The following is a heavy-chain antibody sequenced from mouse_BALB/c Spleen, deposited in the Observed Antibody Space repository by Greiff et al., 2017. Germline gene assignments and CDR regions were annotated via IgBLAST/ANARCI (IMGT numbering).Heavy chain of an antibody. CDR3: AREVDY. V-gene: IGHV5-6-3*01. Sequence: EVKLVESGGGLVQPGGSLKLSCAASGFTFSSYGMSWVRQTPDKRLELVATINSNGGRTYYPDSVKGRFTISRDNAKNTLYLQMSSLKSEDTAMYYCAREVDYWGQGTTLTVSS. J-gene: IGHJ2*01. CDR2: INSNGGRT. CDR1: GFTFSSYG.